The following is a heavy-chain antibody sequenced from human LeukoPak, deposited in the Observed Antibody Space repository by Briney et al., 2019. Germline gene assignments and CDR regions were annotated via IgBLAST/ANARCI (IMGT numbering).Heavy chain of an antibody. CDR3: AKVRSSGYFFDY. V-gene: IGHV3-66*01. D-gene: IGHD3-22*01. CDR2: IYSGGST. Sequence: GGSLRLSCAASEFSVGSNYMTWVRQAPGKGLEWVSLIYSGGSTYYADSVKGRFTISRDNSKNTLYLQMNSLRAEDTAVYYCAKVRSSGYFFDYWGQGTLVTVSS. CDR1: EFSVGSNY. J-gene: IGHJ4*02.